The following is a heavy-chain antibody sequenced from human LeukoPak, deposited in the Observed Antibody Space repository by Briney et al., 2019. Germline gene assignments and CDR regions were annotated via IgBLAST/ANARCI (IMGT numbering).Heavy chain of an antibody. Sequence: SETLSLTCTVSGGSISSSSYYWGWIRQPPGKVLWCSGSIYYSGSAYYNPSHKSRVTISVDTSNNQFSLKLSSVTAADTAVYYCARHFGPSITMIVVVTYYFDYWGQGTLVTVSS. CDR3: ARHFGPSITMIVVVTYYFDY. V-gene: IGHV4-39*01. J-gene: IGHJ4*02. CDR1: GGSISSSSYY. CDR2: IYYSGSA. D-gene: IGHD3-22*01.